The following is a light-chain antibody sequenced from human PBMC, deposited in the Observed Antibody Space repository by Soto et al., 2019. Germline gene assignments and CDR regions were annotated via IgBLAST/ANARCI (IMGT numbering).Light chain of an antibody. V-gene: IGLV3-21*04. CDR1: NIGSKS. CDR2: YDS. CDR3: QVWDSSSDHYV. Sequence: SYELPQPPSVSVAPGKTARITCGGNNIGSKSVHWYQQKPGQAPVLVIYYDSDRPSGIPERFSGSNSGNTATLTISRVEAGDEADYYWQVWDSSSDHYVFGTGTKLTVL. J-gene: IGLJ1*01.